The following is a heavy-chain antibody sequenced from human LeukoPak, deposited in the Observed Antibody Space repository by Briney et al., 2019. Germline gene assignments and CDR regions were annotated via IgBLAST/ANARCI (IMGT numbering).Heavy chain of an antibody. D-gene: IGHD3-22*01. CDR1: GFTFSDYY. CDR3: ARGHYDSSGYYYGAIDY. Sequence: GGSLRLSCAASGFTFSDYYMSWTRQAPGKGLEWVSYISSSGSTIYYADSVKGRFTISRDNAKNSLYLQMNSLRAEDTAVYYCARGHYDSSGYYYGAIDYWGQGTLVTVSS. V-gene: IGHV3-11*01. J-gene: IGHJ4*02. CDR2: ISSSGSTI.